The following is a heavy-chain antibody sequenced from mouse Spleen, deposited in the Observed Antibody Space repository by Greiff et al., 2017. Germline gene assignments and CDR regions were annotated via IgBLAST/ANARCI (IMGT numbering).Heavy chain of an antibody. CDR2: IHPNSGST. V-gene: IGHV1-64*01. CDR1: GYTFTSYW. Sequence: QVQLQQSGAELAKPGASVKLSCKASGYTFTSYWMHWVKQRPGQGLEWIGMIHPNSGSTNYNEKFKSKATLTVDKSSSTAYMQLSSLTSEDSAVYYCARSDDDWYFDVWGAGTTVTVSS. CDR3: ARSDDDWYFDV. J-gene: IGHJ1*01.